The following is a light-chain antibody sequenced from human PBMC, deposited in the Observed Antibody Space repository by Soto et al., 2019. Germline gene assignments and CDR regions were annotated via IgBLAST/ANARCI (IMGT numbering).Light chain of an antibody. V-gene: IGLV2-14*01. CDR3: SSYAGSYIWV. CDR1: SRDVGGYSY. Sequence: QSALTQPASVSGSPGQSISISCSGSSRDVGGYSYVSWYQHHPGKAPKLIIYEVSNRPSGVSYRFSASKSGNTASLTISGLQPEDEADYYCSSYAGSYIWVFGGGTKVTVL. CDR2: EVS. J-gene: IGLJ3*02.